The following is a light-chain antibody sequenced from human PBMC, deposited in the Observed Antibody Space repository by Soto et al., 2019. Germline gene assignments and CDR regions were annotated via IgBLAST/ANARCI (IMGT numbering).Light chain of an antibody. CDR1: QSVSSN. Sequence: EIVLTQSPPTLSLSPGERATLSCRASQSVSSNLAWYQQKPGQARRLLIYGASSRATGIPDRFSGSGSGTDFTLTISRLEPEDFAVYYCQQYGSSPVTFGQGTKVDIK. J-gene: IGKJ1*01. V-gene: IGKV3-20*01. CDR3: QQYGSSPVT. CDR2: GAS.